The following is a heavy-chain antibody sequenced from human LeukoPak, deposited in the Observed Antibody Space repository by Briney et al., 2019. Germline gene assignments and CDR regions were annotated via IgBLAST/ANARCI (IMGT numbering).Heavy chain of an antibody. CDR3: ATDIRSSPLGF. J-gene: IGHJ4*01. V-gene: IGHV3-66*01. CDR2: IYAGGST. CDR1: Y. Sequence: YWSWIRQAPGKGLEWVSIIYAGGSTYYADSVKGRFTISRDSSNNTLFPQMSNLRADDSGLYYCATDIRSSPLGFWGHGTLVTVSS. D-gene: IGHD3-9*01.